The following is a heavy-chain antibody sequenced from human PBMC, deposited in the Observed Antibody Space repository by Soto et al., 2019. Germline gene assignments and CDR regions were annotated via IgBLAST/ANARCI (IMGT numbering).Heavy chain of an antibody. CDR3: ARVMGMIVVVITKNYYGMDV. V-gene: IGHV3-11*01. CDR2: ISSSGSTI. J-gene: IGHJ6*02. D-gene: IGHD3-22*01. Sequence: GGSLRLSCAASGFTFSDYYMSWIRQAPGKGLEWVSYISSSGSTIYYADSVKGRFTISRDNAKNSLYLQMNSLRAEDTAVYYCARVMGMIVVVITKNYYGMDVWGQGTTVTVSS. CDR1: GFTFSDYY.